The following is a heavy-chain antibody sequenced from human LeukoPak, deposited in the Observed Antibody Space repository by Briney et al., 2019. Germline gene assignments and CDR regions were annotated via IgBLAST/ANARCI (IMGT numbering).Heavy chain of an antibody. J-gene: IGHJ6*02. CDR2: ISSSSSYI. Sequence: GGSLRLSCAASGFTFSSYSMNWVRQAPGKGLEWVSSISSSSSYIYYADSVKGRFTISRDNAKNSLYLQMNSLRAEDTAVYYCARGAPGIAVAGTKGYYYYGMDVWGQGTTVTVS. V-gene: IGHV3-21*01. CDR1: GFTFSSYS. CDR3: ARGAPGIAVAGTKGYYYYGMDV. D-gene: IGHD6-19*01.